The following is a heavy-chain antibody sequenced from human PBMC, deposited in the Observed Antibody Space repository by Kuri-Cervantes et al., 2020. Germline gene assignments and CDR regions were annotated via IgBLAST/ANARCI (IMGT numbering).Heavy chain of an antibody. J-gene: IGHJ6*03. Sequence: ASVKVSCKASGYTFTGYYMHWVRQAPGQGLEWMGWINPKSGGTNFAQKLQGRVTMTRDTSISTAYMELRSLRSDDTAVYYCARENTMVRGIIRDYYYYMDVWGKGTTVTVSS. CDR1: GYTFTGYY. CDR2: INPKSGGT. V-gene: IGHV1-2*02. CDR3: ARENTMVRGIIRDYYYYMDV. D-gene: IGHD3-10*01.